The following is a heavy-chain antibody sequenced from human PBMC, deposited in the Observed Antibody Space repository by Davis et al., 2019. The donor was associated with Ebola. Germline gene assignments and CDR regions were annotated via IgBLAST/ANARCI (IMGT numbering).Heavy chain of an antibody. J-gene: IGHJ6*04. Sequence: GESLKISCAASGFTFSSYAMHWVRQAPGKGLEWVAVISYDGSNKYYADSVKGRFTISRDNSKNTLYLQMNSLRAEDTAVYYCARRTTPDVWGKGTTVTVSS. CDR3: ARRTTPDV. CDR2: ISYDGSNK. V-gene: IGHV3-30-3*01. CDR1: GFTFSSYA. D-gene: IGHD1-7*01.